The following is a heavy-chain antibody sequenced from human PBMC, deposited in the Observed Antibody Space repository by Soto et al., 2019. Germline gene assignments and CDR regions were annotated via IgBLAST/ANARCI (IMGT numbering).Heavy chain of an antibody. Sequence: SETLSLTCTVSGGSISSYYWSWIRQPPGKGLEWIGYIYYSGSTKYNPSLKSRVTISVDTSKNQFSLKLSSVTAADTAVYYCARRTSFPSYMDVWGKGTTVTVSS. CDR2: IYYSGST. V-gene: IGHV4-59*08. D-gene: IGHD2-21*01. J-gene: IGHJ6*03. CDR3: ARRTSFPSYMDV. CDR1: GGSISSYY.